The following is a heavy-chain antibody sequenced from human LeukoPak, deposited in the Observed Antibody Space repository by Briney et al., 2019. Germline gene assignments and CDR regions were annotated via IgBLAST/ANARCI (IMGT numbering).Heavy chain of an antibody. V-gene: IGHV1-18*01. Sequence: GASVKVSCKASGYTFTSYGISCVRQAPGQGLEWMGWISAYNGNTNYAQKLQGRVTMTTDTSTSTAYMELRSLRSGDTAVYYCAIDSSGSGPFDYWGQGTLVTVSS. D-gene: IGHD1-26*01. J-gene: IGHJ4*02. CDR3: AIDSSGSGPFDY. CDR2: ISAYNGNT. CDR1: GYTFTSYG.